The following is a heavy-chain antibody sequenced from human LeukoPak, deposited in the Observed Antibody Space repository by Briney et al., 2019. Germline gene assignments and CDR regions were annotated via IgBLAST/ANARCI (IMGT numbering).Heavy chain of an antibody. J-gene: IGHJ1*01. CDR3: ARGGGYSEYLQH. V-gene: IGHV1-2*02. Sequence: GASVKVSRKASGYTFSGFYIHWVRQAPGQGLEWMGWINPNSGGTNYAQNFEGRVTMTRDTSISTAYLELNRLTSDDTARYYCARGGGYSEYLQHWGQGTLVTVSS. D-gene: IGHD5-18*01. CDR1: GYTFSGFY. CDR2: INPNSGGT.